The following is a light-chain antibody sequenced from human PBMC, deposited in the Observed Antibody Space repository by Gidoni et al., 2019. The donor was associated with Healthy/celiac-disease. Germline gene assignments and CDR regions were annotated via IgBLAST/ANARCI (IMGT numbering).Light chain of an antibody. CDR2: GAS. V-gene: IGKV3-20*01. J-gene: IGKJ1*01. CDR3: QQYGSSPRT. Sequence: EIVLTQSPGTLSLSPGERATHSCRASQSVSSSYLAWYQQKPGQAPRLLIYGASSRAPGIPDRFSGSGSGTDFTRTISRLEPEDFAVYYCQQYGSSPRTFGQGTKVEIK. CDR1: QSVSSSY.